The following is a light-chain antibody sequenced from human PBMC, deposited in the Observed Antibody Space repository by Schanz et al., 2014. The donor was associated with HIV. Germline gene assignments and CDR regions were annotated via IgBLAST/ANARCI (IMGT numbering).Light chain of an antibody. Sequence: QSVVTQPPSASGTLGQRVTISCSGSSSNVGSNTVNWYQHLPGTAPKLLMYANNQRASGVPDRFSGSGSGTSASLAITGLRSEDEADYYCAAWDGSLNVWVFGGGTKLTVL. CDR2: ANN. CDR3: AAWDGSLNVWV. J-gene: IGLJ3*02. CDR1: SSNVGSNT. V-gene: IGLV1-44*01.